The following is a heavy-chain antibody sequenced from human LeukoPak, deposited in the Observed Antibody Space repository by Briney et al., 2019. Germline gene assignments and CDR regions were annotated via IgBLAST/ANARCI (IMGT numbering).Heavy chain of an antibody. CDR1: GYTFTSHA. J-gene: IGHJ3*01. CDR2: ISTNTGNP. CDR3: ARDLRVIVFDF. V-gene: IGHV7-4-1*02. Sequence: GASVKASCKASGYTFTSHAMNWVRQAPGQGLEWMGWISTNTGNPTYAQGFTGRFVFSMDTSVSTAYLEISSLKAEDTAVYYCARDLRVIVFDFWGQGTMVTVSS. D-gene: IGHD3-22*01.